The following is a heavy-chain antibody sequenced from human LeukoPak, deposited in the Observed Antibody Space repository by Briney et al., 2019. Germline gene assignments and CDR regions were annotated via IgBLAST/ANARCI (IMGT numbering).Heavy chain of an antibody. Sequence: PGGSLRLSCSASGFTFSSYGMHWVRQAPGKGLEYVSAISSNGGNTYYADSVKGRFTISRDNSKNTLYLQMGSLRPEDTAVYYCVKGIVVVTARAFDYWGQGTLVTVSS. V-gene: IGHV3-64D*06. CDR3: VKGIVVVTARAFDY. D-gene: IGHD2-21*02. J-gene: IGHJ4*02. CDR2: ISSNGGNT. CDR1: GFTFSSYG.